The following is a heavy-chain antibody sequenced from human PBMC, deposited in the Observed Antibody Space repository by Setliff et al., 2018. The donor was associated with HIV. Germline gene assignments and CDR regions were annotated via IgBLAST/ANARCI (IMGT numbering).Heavy chain of an antibody. CDR2: IYFNGVT. Sequence: SETLSLTCTVSGGSMKPYYWSWIRQLPGKGPEWIGFIYFNGVTDYNPSLKSRLIMSLYMSRNQVSLKMTSVTAAETAVYYCARREGVRYSSGYYGGAFDIWGQGTMVTVS. CDR3: ARREGVRYSSGYYGGAFDI. V-gene: IGHV4-59*08. J-gene: IGHJ3*02. CDR1: GGSMKPYY. D-gene: IGHD6-19*01.